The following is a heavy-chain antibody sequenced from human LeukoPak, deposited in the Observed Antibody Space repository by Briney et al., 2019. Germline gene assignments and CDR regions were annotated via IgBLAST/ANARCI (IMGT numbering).Heavy chain of an antibody. V-gene: IGHV3-7*01. J-gene: IGHJ6*02. CDR1: GFSLSIHW. Sequence: EGSLRLSCAASGFSLSIHWLTWVRQAPGKRPQWVAHINPDGSETAFLDSVRGRFTISRDNSKNSLYLQMNTLRVEDTAVYHCARGHYGLDVWGQGTTVTVSS. CDR2: INPDGSET. CDR3: ARGHYGLDV.